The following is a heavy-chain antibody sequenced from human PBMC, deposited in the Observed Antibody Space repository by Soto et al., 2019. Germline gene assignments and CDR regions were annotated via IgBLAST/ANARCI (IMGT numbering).Heavy chain of an antibody. CDR2: IWYDGSNK. CDR1: GFTFSSYG. D-gene: IGHD3-10*01. V-gene: IGHV3-33*01. CDR3: ARDSGFGELVPIFDY. J-gene: IGHJ4*02. Sequence: QVQLVESGGGVVQPGRSLRLSCAASGFTFSSYGMQWVRQAPGKGLEWVAVIWYDGSNKYYADSVKGRFTISRDNSKNTLYLQMNSLRAEDTAVYYCARDSGFGELVPIFDYWGLGTLVTVSS.